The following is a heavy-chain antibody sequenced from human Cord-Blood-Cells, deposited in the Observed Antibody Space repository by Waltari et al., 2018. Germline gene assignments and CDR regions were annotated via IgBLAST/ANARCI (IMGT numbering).Heavy chain of an antibody. D-gene: IGHD6-13*01. CDR2: INSDGSST. V-gene: IGHV3-74*01. CDR1: VFTFSSYW. CDR3: ARVHSSSWYYFDY. Sequence: EVQLVESGGGLVQPGGSLRLSCAASVFTFSSYWMPWVRQAPGKGLVWVSRINSDGSSTSYADSVKGRFTISRDNAKNTLYLQMNSLRAEDTAVYYCARVHSSSWYYFDYWGQGTLVTVSS. J-gene: IGHJ4*02.